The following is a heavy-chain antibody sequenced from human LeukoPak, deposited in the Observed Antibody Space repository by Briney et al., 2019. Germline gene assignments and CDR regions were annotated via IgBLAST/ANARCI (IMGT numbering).Heavy chain of an antibody. CDR3: ARRQWLVPFDY. V-gene: IGHV4-34*01. CDR2: INHSGST. Sequence: SETLSLTCAVYGGSFSGYCWSWIRQPPGKGLEWIGEINHSGSTNYNPSLKSRVTISVDTSKNQFSLKLSSVTAADTAVYYCARRQWLVPFDYWGQGTLVTVSS. D-gene: IGHD6-19*01. J-gene: IGHJ4*02. CDR1: GGSFSGYC.